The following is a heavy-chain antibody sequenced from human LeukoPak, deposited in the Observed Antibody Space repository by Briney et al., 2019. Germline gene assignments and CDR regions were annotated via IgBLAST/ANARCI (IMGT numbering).Heavy chain of an antibody. D-gene: IGHD1-1*01. Sequence: PSETLSLTCTVSGGSISSYYWSWIRQPPGKGLEWIGYIYYSESTNYNPSLKSRVTISVDTSKNQFSLKLSSVTAADTAVYYCARGVPPTTGDSFDPWGQGTLVTVSS. J-gene: IGHJ5*02. CDR1: GGSISSYY. CDR2: IYYSEST. CDR3: ARGVPPTTGDSFDP. V-gene: IGHV4-59*01.